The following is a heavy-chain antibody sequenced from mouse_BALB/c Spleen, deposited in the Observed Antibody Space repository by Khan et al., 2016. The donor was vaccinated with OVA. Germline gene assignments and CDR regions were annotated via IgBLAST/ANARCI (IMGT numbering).Heavy chain of an antibody. J-gene: IGHJ3*01. CDR2: IWSAGST. CDR1: GFSLTNYS. CDR3: ARRGYDYGRKALFAY. Sequence: QVQLKQSGPGLVQPSQSLSITCTVSGFSLTNYSVHWVSQSPGKGLEWLGVIWSAGSTDYNAAFIYRMTISKVNSRSHVFFTMNSLQPNDTAIYYCARRGYDYGRKALFAYWGQGTLVTVSA. D-gene: IGHD2-4*01. V-gene: IGHV2-2*02.